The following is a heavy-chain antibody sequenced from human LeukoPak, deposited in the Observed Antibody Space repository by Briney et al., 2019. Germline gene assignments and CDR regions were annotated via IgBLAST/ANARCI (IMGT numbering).Heavy chain of an antibody. CDR2: TSCTGDIT. V-gene: IGHV3-23*01. Sequence: GGSLRLSCGASGFTLSNYAMTWVRQAPGKGLEWVSRTSCTGDITYYADSVKGRFTIYRTTSKHTLYLQMNSLRAEDTAVYYCARYRSGGGGYYSGIDHWGQGTLVAVSS. J-gene: IGHJ4*02. CDR1: GFTLSNYA. D-gene: IGHD2-15*01. CDR3: ARYRSGGGGYYSGIDH.